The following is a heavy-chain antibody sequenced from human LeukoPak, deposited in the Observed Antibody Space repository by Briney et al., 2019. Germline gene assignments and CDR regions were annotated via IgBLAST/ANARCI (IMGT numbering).Heavy chain of an antibody. Sequence: PSETLSLTCTVSGGSISGNYWSWIRQPPGQGLEWIAYIHSSGYTNYDPSLKSRVTTSVDASNTQFSLKVTSVTAADTAMYYCTKRQGPTSGSYDYFDPWGQGALVTVSS. CDR3: TKRQGPTSGSYDYFDP. V-gene: IGHV4-4*09. CDR2: IHSSGYT. D-gene: IGHD1-26*01. J-gene: IGHJ5*02. CDR1: GGSISGNY.